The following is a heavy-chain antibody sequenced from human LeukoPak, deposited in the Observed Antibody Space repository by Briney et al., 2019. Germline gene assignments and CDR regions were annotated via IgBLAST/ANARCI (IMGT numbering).Heavy chain of an antibody. CDR1: GGSISNYY. Sequence: SETLSLTCTVSGGSISNYYWSWIRQPPGKGLEWIGYIYYSGSTNYNPSLKSRVTISVDTSKNQFSLKLSSVTAADTAVYYCAKESTSYHWYFDLWGRGTLVTVSS. CDR2: IYYSGST. J-gene: IGHJ2*01. V-gene: IGHV4-59*01. CDR3: AKESTSYHWYFDL.